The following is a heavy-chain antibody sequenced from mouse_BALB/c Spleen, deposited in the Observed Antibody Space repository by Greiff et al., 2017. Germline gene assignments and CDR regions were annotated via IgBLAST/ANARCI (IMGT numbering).Heavy chain of an antibody. J-gene: IGHJ4*01. Sequence: EVKLVESGGGLVKPGGSLKLSCAASGFAFSSFGMHWVRQAPEKGLEWVAYISSGSSTIYYADTVKGRFTISRDNPKNTLFLQMTSLRSEDTAMYYCARDGNFYYAMDYWGQGTSVTVSS. CDR1: GFAFSSFG. V-gene: IGHV5-17*02. CDR2: ISSGSSTI. CDR3: ARDGNFYYAMDY. D-gene: IGHD2-1*01.